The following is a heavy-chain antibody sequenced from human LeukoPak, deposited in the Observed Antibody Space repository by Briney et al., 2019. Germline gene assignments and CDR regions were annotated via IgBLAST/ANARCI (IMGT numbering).Heavy chain of an antibody. CDR3: ARAGWTSGWDSYSYGMDV. D-gene: IGHD6-19*01. J-gene: IGHJ6*02. V-gene: IGHV4-30-4*01. Sequence: PSQTLSLTCSVSGGSISSGNYYWSWIRQPPGKGLEWIVNIYYNGNTFYNPSLKSRLTTSVDTSKNQFSLKLSSVTAADTAVYYCARAGWTSGWDSYSYGMDVWGQGTTVTVSS. CDR2: IYYNGNT. CDR1: GGSISSGNYY.